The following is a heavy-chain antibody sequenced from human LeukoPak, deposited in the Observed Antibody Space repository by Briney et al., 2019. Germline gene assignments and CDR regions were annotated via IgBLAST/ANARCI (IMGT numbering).Heavy chain of an antibody. D-gene: IGHD1-26*01. CDR2: IYYSGST. V-gene: IGHV4-39*07. CDR1: GGSISSSSYY. J-gene: IGHJ3*02. CDR3: ARSPQMGKWELLPTTGAFDI. Sequence: PSETLSLTCTVSGGSISSSSYYWGWIRQPPGKGLEWIGSIYYSGSTYYNPSLKSRVTISVDTSKNQFSLKLSSVTAADTAVYYCARSPQMGKWELLPTTGAFDIWGQGTMVTVSS.